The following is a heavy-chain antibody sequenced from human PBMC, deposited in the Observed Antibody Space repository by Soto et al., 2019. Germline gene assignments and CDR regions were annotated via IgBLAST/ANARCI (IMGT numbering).Heavy chain of an antibody. V-gene: IGHV3-74*01. Sequence: GSLRLSCAASGFPFSHYWMHWFRQTPGKGLVWVSRINPAGTITNYADSVEGRFTISRDNADSALFLQMNSLSAEDTAIYYCTSGTFGLRATWGQGTLCTVSS. D-gene: IGHD3-16*01. CDR3: TSGTFGLRAT. CDR2: INPAGTIT. CDR1: GFPFSHYW. J-gene: IGHJ5*02.